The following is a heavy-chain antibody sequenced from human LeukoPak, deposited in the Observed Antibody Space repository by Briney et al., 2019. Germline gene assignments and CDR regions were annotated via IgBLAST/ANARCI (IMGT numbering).Heavy chain of an antibody. V-gene: IGHV3-48*03. CDR3: AKKYNTGLDP. CDR1: GFTLSSYE. D-gene: IGHD1-14*01. Sequence: PGGSLRLSCAASGFTLSSYEMSWVRQAPGKGLEWVSYISGSGSTIYYADSVKGRFTISRDNSKNTLYLQMNSLRVEDTAVYYCAKKYNTGLDPWGQGTLVTVSS. CDR2: ISGSGSTI. J-gene: IGHJ5*02.